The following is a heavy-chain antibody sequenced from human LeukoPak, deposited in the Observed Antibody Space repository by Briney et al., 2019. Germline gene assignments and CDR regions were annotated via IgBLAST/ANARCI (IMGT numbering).Heavy chain of an antibody. J-gene: IGHJ5*02. CDR1: GFTFSSYG. CDR3: AKDFMREGSSFDP. Sequence: GGSLRLSCAASGFTFSSYGVHWVRQAPGKGLEWVAVISYDGSNKYYADSVKGRFTISRDNSKNTLYLQMNSLRAEDTAVYYCAKDFMREGSSFDPWGQGTLVTVSS. CDR2: ISYDGSNK. V-gene: IGHV3-30*18. D-gene: IGHD1-26*01.